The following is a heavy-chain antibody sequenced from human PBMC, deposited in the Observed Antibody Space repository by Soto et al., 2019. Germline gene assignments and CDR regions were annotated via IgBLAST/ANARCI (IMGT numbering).Heavy chain of an antibody. CDR3: ARGGHVGVVSAALDY. D-gene: IGHD2-21*02. CDR1: GDTFTDYY. CDR2: VNPSGGHT. V-gene: IGHV1-46*01. J-gene: IGHJ4*02. Sequence: QVQLVQSGAEVKKPGASVKVSCKASGDTFTDYYIHWVRQAPGQGLEWMGTVNPSGGHTTYAQHFLGRMTMTRDTTPSTLYMELTSLTSGDAAVYYCARGGHVGVVSAALDYWGQGTLVTVSS.